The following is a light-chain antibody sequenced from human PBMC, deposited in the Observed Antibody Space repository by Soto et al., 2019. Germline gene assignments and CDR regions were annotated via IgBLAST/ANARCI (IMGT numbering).Light chain of an antibody. CDR2: DAS. J-gene: IGKJ5*01. CDR3: QQYDNLIT. V-gene: IGKV1-33*01. Sequence: DIQMTQSPSSLSASVGDRVTITCQASQDISNYLNWYQQKPGKAPXXLIYDASNLETGVPSRLSGSGSGTDFTFTISSLQPEDIATYYCQQYDNLITFGQGTRLEIK. CDR1: QDISNY.